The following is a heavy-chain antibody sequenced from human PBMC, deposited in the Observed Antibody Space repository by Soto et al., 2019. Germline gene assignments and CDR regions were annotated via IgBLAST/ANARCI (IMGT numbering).Heavy chain of an antibody. Sequence: QLVESGGGLVQPGGSLRLSCADSGFTFPSFSTFWMSWVRQAPGKELEWVANINQDGSEEYYVDSVKGRFTISRDNIKRSLYLQMNSMTVEDTAIYYCTGTEEKWLPSRNWGQGTLVTVSS. CDR3: TGTEEKWLPSRN. J-gene: IGHJ4*02. D-gene: IGHD5-12*01. V-gene: IGHV3-7*01. CDR2: INQDGSEE. CDR1: GFTFPSFSTFW.